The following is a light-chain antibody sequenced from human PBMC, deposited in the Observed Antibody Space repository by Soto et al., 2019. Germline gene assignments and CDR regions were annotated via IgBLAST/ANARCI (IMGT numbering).Light chain of an antibody. CDR3: SSYAGSNNFVV. J-gene: IGLJ2*01. CDR1: SSDVGGYNY. Sequence: QSALTQPPSASGSPGQSVTISCTGTSSDVGGYNYVSWYQQHPGKAPKLMIYEVSKRPSGVPDRFSGSKSDNTASLTVSGLQAADEADYYCSSYAGSNNFVVFGGGTKVTVL. CDR2: EVS. V-gene: IGLV2-8*01.